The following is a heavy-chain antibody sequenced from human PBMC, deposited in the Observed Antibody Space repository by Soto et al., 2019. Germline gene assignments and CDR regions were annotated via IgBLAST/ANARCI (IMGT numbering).Heavy chain of an antibody. CDR3: ARVYTMVRGVGRDHLGY. CDR1: GFPFSSYG. V-gene: IGHV3-33*05. CDR2: KSYDGSNK. J-gene: IGHJ4*02. Sequence: RGSLRLSCAPSGFPFSSYGLHWVRQATGKGLDWVAVKSYDGSNKYYAESVKGRFTNSRDNSKNTLYLQMNSLRAEDTAVYYCARVYTMVRGVGRDHLGYWGQGTLVTVSS. D-gene: IGHD3-10*01.